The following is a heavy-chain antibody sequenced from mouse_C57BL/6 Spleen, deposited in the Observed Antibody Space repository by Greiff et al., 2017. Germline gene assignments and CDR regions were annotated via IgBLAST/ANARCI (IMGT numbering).Heavy chain of an antibody. J-gene: IGHJ2*01. D-gene: IGHD2-4*01. CDR2: INTRNGGT. CDR3: AGYDYDGLYFDY. CDR1: GYTFTSYW. Sequence: QVQLQQPGTELVKPGASVKLSCKASGYTFTSYWMHWVKQRPGQGLEWIGNINTRNGGTNYNEKFKSKGTLTLDKSASTSYMQLSRLTSEDSAVYYCAGYDYDGLYFDYWGQGTTLTVSS. V-gene: IGHV1-53*01.